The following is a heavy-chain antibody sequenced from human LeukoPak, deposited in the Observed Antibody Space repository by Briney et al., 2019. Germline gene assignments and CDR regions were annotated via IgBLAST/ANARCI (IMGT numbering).Heavy chain of an antibody. Sequence: GGSLRLSCAASEFTFRSYAMTWVRQAPGKGLEWVSSISGSGDTTYYADSTYYADSVKGRFTISRDNSKNTLYLQMNSLRAEDTAVYYCARDEPSGWYMDYWGQGTLVTVSS. D-gene: IGHD6-19*01. CDR3: ARDEPSGWYMDY. V-gene: IGHV3-23*01. CDR1: EFTFRSYA. CDR2: ISGSGDTTYYADST. J-gene: IGHJ4*02.